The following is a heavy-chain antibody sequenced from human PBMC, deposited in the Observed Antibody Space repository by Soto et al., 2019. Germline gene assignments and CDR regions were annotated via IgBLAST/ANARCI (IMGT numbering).Heavy chain of an antibody. CDR1: GYAFTTYG. V-gene: IGHV1-18*01. Sequence: QVHLVQSGAEVKKPGASVKVSCKGSGYAFTTYGITWVRQAPGQGLEWMGWISAHNGNTNFAQKLQGRVTVTRDTSTSTAYMELRSLRSDDTAVYYCARGRYGDYWGQGALVTVSS. CDR3: ARGRYGDY. J-gene: IGHJ4*02. D-gene: IGHD1-1*01. CDR2: ISAHNGNT.